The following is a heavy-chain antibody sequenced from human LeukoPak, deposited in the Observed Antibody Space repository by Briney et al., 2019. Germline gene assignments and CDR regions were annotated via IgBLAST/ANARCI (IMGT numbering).Heavy chain of an antibody. Sequence: SETLSLTCTVSGGSISSYYWSWIRQPPGKGLEWIGYIYYSGGTNYNPSLKSRVTISVGTSKNQFSLKLGSVTAADTAVYYCARGTYYYDSSGYYYDLDPWGQGTLVTVSS. CDR3: ARGTYYYDSSGYYYDLDP. D-gene: IGHD3-22*01. CDR2: IYYSGGT. V-gene: IGHV4-59*01. J-gene: IGHJ5*02. CDR1: GGSISSYY.